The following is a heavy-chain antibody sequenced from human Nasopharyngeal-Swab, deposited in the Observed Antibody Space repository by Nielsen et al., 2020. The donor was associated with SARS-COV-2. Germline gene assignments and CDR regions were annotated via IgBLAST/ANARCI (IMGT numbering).Heavy chain of an antibody. Sequence: GESLKISCAASGFTFNNYNFNWVRQAPGKGLEGVSSIRSSSSYIYYADSVKGRFTISRDNAKNSLYLQMNSLRTEDTAVYYCARDGLDYDFWSAYFMDVWGQGTTVTVSS. CDR1: GFTFNNYN. J-gene: IGHJ6*02. CDR3: ARDGLDYDFWSAYFMDV. CDR2: IRSSSSYI. V-gene: IGHV3-21*01. D-gene: IGHD3-3*01.